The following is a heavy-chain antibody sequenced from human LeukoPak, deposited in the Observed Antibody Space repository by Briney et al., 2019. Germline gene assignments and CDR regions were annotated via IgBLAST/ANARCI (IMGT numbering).Heavy chain of an antibody. CDR2: ISSSSSYI. V-gene: IGHV3-21*01. CDR3: AKVRTFSSSSLFDY. J-gene: IGHJ4*02. Sequence: PGGSLRLSCAASGFTFSSYSMNWVRQAPGKGLEWVSSISSSSSYIYYADSVKGRFTISRDNSKNTLYLQMNSLRAEDTAVYYCAKVRTFSSSSLFDYWGQGTLVTVSS. D-gene: IGHD6-13*01. CDR1: GFTFSSYS.